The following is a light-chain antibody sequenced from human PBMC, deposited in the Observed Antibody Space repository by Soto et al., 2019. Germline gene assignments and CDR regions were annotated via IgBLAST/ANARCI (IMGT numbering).Light chain of an antibody. CDR3: QQSGSSPYT. V-gene: IGKV3D-20*01. Sequence: EIVLTQSPATLSLSPGERATLSCGASQSVSSSYLARYQQKHGLAPRLLIYDASSSATGIPDRVSGSGTGKDFTLTISRMEPEEVASYYCQQSGSSPYTFGQVTKLEIQ. CDR1: QSVSSSY. J-gene: IGKJ2*01. CDR2: DAS.